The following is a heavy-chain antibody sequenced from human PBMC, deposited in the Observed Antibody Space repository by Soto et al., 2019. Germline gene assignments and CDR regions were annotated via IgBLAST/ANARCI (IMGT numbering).Heavy chain of an antibody. CDR1: GGSISSGDYY. D-gene: IGHD6-13*01. J-gene: IGHJ4*02. Sequence: QVQLQESGPGLVKPSQTLSLTCTVSGGSISSGDYYWSWIRQPPGKGLEWIGYIYYSGSTYYNPSLKSRVTRSVDTSKNQFSLKLSSVTAADTAVYYCARVGSSWPSNIDYWGQGTLVTVSS. V-gene: IGHV4-30-4*01. CDR2: IYYSGST. CDR3: ARVGSSWPSNIDY.